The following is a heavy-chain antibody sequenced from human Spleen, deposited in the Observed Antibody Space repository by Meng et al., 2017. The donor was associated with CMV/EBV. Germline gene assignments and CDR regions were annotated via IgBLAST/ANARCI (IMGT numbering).Heavy chain of an antibody. CDR3: AVGGATVMTDIKYF. CDR1: GGPVRGYA. CDR2: IIPILGAP. Sequence: CCQDSGGPVRGYAIRWVRQAPGQGLEWMGGIIPILGAPVYAQKFRRRLTVTAAYMELSSLRSEDTAIYYCAVGGATVMTDIKYFWSQGTLVTVSS. J-gene: IGHJ4*02. D-gene: IGHD1-26*01. V-gene: IGHV1-69*01.